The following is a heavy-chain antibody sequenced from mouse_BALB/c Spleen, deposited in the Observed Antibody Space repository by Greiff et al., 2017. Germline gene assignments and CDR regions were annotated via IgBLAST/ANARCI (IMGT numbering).Heavy chain of an antibody. V-gene: IGHV1-69*02. CDR3: TGDSIYYDHAMDY. D-gene: IGHD2-4*01. J-gene: IGHJ4*01. CDR1: GYTFTSYW. Sequence: VQLQQPGAELVRPGASVKLSCKASGYTFTSYWINWVKQRPGQGLEWIGNIYPSDSYTNYNQKFKDKATLTVDKSSSTAYMQLSSPTSEDSAVYYCTGDSIYYDHAMDYWGQGTSVTVSS. CDR2: IYPSDSYT.